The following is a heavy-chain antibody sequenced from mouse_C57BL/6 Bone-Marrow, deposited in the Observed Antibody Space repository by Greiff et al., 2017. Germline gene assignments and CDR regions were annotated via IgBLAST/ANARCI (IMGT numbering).Heavy chain of an antibody. Sequence: QVQLQQPGAELVKPGASVKMSCKASGYTFTSYWITWVKQRPGQGLAWIGDIYPGSGSTNYNEKFKSKATLTVDTSSSTAYMQLSSLTSEYSAVYYCARLYYGSSYEGDYWGQGTTLTDSS. CDR3: ARLYYGSSYEGDY. J-gene: IGHJ2*01. CDR1: GYTFTSYW. CDR2: IYPGSGST. V-gene: IGHV1-55*01. D-gene: IGHD1-1*01.